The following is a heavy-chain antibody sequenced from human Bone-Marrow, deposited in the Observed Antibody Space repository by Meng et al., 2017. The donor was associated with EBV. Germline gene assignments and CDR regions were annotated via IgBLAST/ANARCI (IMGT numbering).Heavy chain of an antibody. CDR3: AAGFRELVRSRDY. V-gene: IGHV4-4*02. CDR1: GGSIRSSNW. J-gene: IGHJ4*02. D-gene: IGHD3-10*01. CDR2: IFYGGST. Sequence: QGQRQESGPRLVKPSGPLSLTCVVSGGSIRSSNWWSWVRQPPGKGLEWIGEIFYGGSTNYNPSLESRVTISVDKSKNQFSLKLSSVTAADTAVYYCAAGFRELVRSRDYWGQGTLVTVSS.